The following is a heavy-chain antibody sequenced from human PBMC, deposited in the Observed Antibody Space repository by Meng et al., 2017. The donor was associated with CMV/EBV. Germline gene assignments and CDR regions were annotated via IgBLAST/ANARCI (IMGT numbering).Heavy chain of an antibody. CDR3: ARQGLGENLMEWLFTDRTRYYYYGMDV. V-gene: IGHV1-69*05. CDR2: IIPIFGTA. J-gene: IGHJ6*02. D-gene: IGHD3-3*01. CDR1: GGTFSSYA. Sequence: SVKVSCKASGGTFSSYAISWVRQAPGQGLEWMGGIIPIFGTANYAQKFQGRVTITTDESTGTAYMELSSLRSEDTAVYYCARQGLGENLMEWLFTDRTRYYYYGMDVWGQGTTVTVSS.